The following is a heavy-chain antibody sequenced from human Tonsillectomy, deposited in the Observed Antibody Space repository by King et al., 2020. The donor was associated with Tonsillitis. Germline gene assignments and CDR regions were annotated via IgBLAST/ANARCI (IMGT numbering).Heavy chain of an antibody. D-gene: IGHD3-10*01. Sequence: LQLQESGPGLVKPSETLSLTCTVSGGSISSSSYYWGWIRQPPGKGLEWIGSICYSVTTYYNPSHKSRVTISVDTAKNQFSLRLHSVTAADTAVYCCAVWPALLWFGELWDAFDIWGQGTMVTVSS. J-gene: IGHJ3*02. V-gene: IGHV4-39*01. CDR1: GGSISSSSYY. CDR2: ICYSVTT. CDR3: AVWPALLWFGELWDAFDI.